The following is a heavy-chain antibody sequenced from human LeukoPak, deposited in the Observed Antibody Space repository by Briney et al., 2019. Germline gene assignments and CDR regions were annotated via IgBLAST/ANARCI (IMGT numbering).Heavy chain of an antibody. D-gene: IGHD1-26*01. Sequence: GGSLRLSCAASGFPFSSSEMNWVRQAPGKGLEWVSYISSSGSKIYYADSVMGRFTISRDNARNSLYLQMNSLRAEDTAVYYCARGGLVGDNWGQGTLVTVSS. V-gene: IGHV3-48*03. CDR3: ARGGLVGDN. CDR2: ISSSGSKI. J-gene: IGHJ4*02. CDR1: GFPFSSSE.